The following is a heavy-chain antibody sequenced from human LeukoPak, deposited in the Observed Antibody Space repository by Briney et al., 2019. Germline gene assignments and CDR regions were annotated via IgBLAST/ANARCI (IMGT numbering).Heavy chain of an antibody. J-gene: IGHJ4*02. Sequence: GGSLRLSCAASGFTFSSYAMSWVRQAPGKGLEWVSVIYSGGSTYYADSVKGRFTISRHNSKNTLYLQMNSLRAEDTAVYYCARTYSSWFDYWGQGTLVTVSS. V-gene: IGHV3-53*04. D-gene: IGHD6-6*01. CDR2: IYSGGST. CDR1: GFTFSSYA. CDR3: ARTYSSWFDY.